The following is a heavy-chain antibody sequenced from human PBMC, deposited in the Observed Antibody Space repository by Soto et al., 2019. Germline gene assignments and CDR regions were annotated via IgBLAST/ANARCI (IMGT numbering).Heavy chain of an antibody. CDR3: ARGGGTILAPLP. V-gene: IGHV1-2*02. Sequence: ASVKVSCKAFGYTFTGYFMHWVRQAPGQGLEWLGWINPNSGATKYAQKFQGRVTLTRDTSINTAYMEMSMLRSDDTAIYYCARGGGTILAPLPWGQGTLVTVSS. CDR1: GYTFTGYF. CDR2: INPNSGAT. D-gene: IGHD3-3*01. J-gene: IGHJ5*02.